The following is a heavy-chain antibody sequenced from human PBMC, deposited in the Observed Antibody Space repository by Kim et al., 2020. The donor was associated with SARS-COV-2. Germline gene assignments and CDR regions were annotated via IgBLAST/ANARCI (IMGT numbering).Heavy chain of an antibody. CDR3: TRGGYYYDSSGYSTMYYFDY. CDR1: GFTFRDYA. J-gene: IGHJ4*02. D-gene: IGHD3-22*01. CDR2: IRSKAYGGTT. Sequence: GGSLRLSCTASGFTFRDYAMSWVRQAPGKGLEWVGFIRSKAYGGTTEYAASVKGRFTISRDDSKSIAYLQMNSLKTEDTAVYYCTRGGYYYDSSGYSTMYYFDYWGQGTLVTVSS. V-gene: IGHV3-49*04.